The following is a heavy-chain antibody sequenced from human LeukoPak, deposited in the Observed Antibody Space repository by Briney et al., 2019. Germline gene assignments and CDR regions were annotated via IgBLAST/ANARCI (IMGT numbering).Heavy chain of an antibody. CDR1: GFNFGDFA. J-gene: IGHJ3*01. V-gene: IGHV3-49*04. CDR2: IRSTIYGGTT. CDR3: TRDYPASFDV. Sequence: GGSLRLSCTVSGFNFGDFAMSWVRQAPGKGLEWLGFIRSTIYGGTTDYAASVKGRFTISGDDSKSIAYLQMNSLKTEDTAMYYCTRDYPASFDVWGQGTLVTVSS.